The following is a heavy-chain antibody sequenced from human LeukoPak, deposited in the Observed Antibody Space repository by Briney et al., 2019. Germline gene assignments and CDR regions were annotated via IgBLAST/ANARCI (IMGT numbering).Heavy chain of an antibody. CDR2: INPSGGST. Sequence: ASVKVSCKASGYTFTSYYMHWVRQAPGQGLEWMGIINPSGGSTSYAQKFQGRVTITADESTSTACMELSSLRSEDTAVYYCATGTDEGVRVDYWGQGTLVTVSS. D-gene: IGHD1-1*01. V-gene: IGHV1-46*01. CDR1: GYTFTSYY. J-gene: IGHJ4*02. CDR3: ATGTDEGVRVDY.